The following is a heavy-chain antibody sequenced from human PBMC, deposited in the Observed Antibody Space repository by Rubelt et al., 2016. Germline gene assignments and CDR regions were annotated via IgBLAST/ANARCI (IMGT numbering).Heavy chain of an antibody. V-gene: IGHV4-39*07. CDR3: ARSGDIGDHYATMDL. CDR2: INHRGRH. J-gene: IGHJ2*01. D-gene: IGHD5-24*01. CDR1: GASINISSYS. Sequence: QLQMQESGPGLVKPSETLSLTCTVSGASINISSYSWGWIRQPPGKGQEWIGEINHRGRHNYNPPLKHRDTISKHTSKKQCSLKLDSVNAADTAVYYCARSGDIGDHYATMDLWGRGTLVTVSS.